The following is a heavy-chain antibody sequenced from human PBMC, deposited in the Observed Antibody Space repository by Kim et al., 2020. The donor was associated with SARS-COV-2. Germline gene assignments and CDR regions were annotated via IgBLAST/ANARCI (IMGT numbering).Heavy chain of an antibody. CDR1: GFTFSSYG. J-gene: IGHJ4*02. V-gene: IGHV3-30*18. Sequence: GGSLRLSCAASGFTFSSYGMHWVRQAPGKGLEWVAVISYDGSNKYYADSVKGRFTISRDNSKNTLYLQMNSLRAEDTAVYYCAKDLLQWLVRFPDYWGQG. CDR2: ISYDGSNK. CDR3: AKDLLQWLVRFPDY. D-gene: IGHD6-19*01.